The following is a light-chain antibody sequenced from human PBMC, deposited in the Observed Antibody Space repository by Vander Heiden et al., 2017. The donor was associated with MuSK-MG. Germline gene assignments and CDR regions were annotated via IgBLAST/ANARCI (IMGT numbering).Light chain of an antibody. CDR2: GVS. V-gene: IGKV3-15*01. J-gene: IGKJ5*01. CDR1: QTISND. Sequence: EIVMTQSPATLSVSPGERATLSCRASQTISNDLAWYQQKPDQAPRLLIYGVSTRATGIPARFSGGGSGTEFTLTISSLQSEDFAVYYCQQDNNWPLTFGQGTPMEIK. CDR3: QQDNNWPLT.